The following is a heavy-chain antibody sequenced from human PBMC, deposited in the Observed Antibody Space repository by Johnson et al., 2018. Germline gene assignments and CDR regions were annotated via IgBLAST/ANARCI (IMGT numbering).Heavy chain of an antibody. Sequence: VQLVQSGAEVKKAGESLRISCKGSGYSFTTYWIGWVRQMPGKGLAWMGIVNPSDSDTRYSPSFQGQVTVSADKSISTAYLQWRSLKASDTAMYYCAGRIVNYPFEIWGQGTMVTVSS. J-gene: IGHJ3*02. D-gene: IGHD3-16*02. V-gene: IGHV5-51*01. CDR3: AGRIVNYPFEI. CDR1: GYSFTTYW. CDR2: VNPSDSDT.